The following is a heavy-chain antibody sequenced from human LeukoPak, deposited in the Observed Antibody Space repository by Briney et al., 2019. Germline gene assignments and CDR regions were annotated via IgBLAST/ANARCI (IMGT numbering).Heavy chain of an antibody. CDR2: IKQDGSEK. Sequence: GGSLRLSCAASGFTFSSYWMSWVRQAPGKGLEWVANIKQDGSEKYFVDSVKGRFTISRDNSKNTLYLQMNSLRAEDTAVYYCAKDSRSGSYRIFDYWGQGTLVTVSS. CDR3: AKDSRSGSYRIFDY. V-gene: IGHV3-7*03. D-gene: IGHD1-26*01. J-gene: IGHJ4*02. CDR1: GFTFSSYW.